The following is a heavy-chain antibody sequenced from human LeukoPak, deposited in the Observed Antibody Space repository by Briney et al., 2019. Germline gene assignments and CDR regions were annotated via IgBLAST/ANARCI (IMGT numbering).Heavy chain of an antibody. D-gene: IGHD6-13*01. J-gene: IGHJ1*01. CDR3: AKDRGQLVRAEYFQH. CDR2: ISWNSGSI. CDR1: GFTFDDYA. Sequence: GGSPRLSCAASGFTFDDYAMHWVRQAPGKGLEWVSGISWNSGSIGYADSVKGRFTISRDNAKNSLYLQMNSLRAEDTALYYCAKDRGQLVRAEYFQHWGQGTLVTVSS. V-gene: IGHV3-9*01.